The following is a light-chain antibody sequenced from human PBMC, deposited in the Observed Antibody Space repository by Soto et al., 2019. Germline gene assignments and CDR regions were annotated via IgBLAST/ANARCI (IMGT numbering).Light chain of an antibody. CDR3: QQYNNWPPIT. CDR1: QSVSSN. V-gene: IGKV3D-15*01. CDR2: GAS. Sequence: EIVMTQSPATLSVCPGERATLYFRASQSVSSNLAWYQQKPGQAPRLLIYGASTRATGIPARFSGSGSGTEFTLTISSLQSEDLAVYYCQQYNNWPPITFGQGTRLEI. J-gene: IGKJ5*01.